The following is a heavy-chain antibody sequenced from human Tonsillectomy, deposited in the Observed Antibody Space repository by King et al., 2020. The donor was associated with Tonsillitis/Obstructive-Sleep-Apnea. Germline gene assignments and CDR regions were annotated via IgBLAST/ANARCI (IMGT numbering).Heavy chain of an antibody. D-gene: IGHD3-22*01. V-gene: IGHV3-7*03. CDR2: IREDGSEK. J-gene: IGHJ3*02. Sequence: VQLVESGGGLVQPGGSLRLSCTASGFTFSSYWMTWVRQAPGKGLEWVANIREDGSEKYYVDSVKGRFTISRDNAKNLLYMEMNSLRAEDTAMYYGARVLYYFDSSGYRAFDIWGQGTMVTVSS. CDR3: ARVLYYFDSSGYRAFDI. CDR1: GFTFSSYW.